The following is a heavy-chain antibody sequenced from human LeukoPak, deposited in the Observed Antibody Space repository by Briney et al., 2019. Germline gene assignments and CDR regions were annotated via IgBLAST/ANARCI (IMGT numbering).Heavy chain of an antibody. V-gene: IGHV1-2*02. CDR3: AREIAAAGTGGFDY. Sequence: GASVKVSCKASGYTFTGYYMHWVRQAPGQGLEWMGWINPNSGGTNYAQKFQGRVTMTRDTSISTAYMELSRLRSDDTAVYYCAREIAAAGTGGFDYWGQGTLATVSS. J-gene: IGHJ4*02. CDR1: GYTFTGYY. CDR2: INPNSGGT. D-gene: IGHD6-13*01.